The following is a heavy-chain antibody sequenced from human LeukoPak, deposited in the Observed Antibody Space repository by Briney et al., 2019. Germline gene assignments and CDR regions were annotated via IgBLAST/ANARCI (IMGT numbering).Heavy chain of an antibody. CDR1: GYTFTSYY. CDR2: INPSGGST. CDR3: ARLVVSQRFGELLSGMDV. V-gene: IGHV1-46*01. J-gene: IGHJ6*02. Sequence: GASVKVSCKASGYTFTSYYMHWVRQAPGQGLEWMGIINPSGGSTSYAQKFQGRVTITADESTSTAYMELSSLRSEDTAVYYCARLVVSQRFGELLSGMDVWGQGTTVTVSS. D-gene: IGHD3-10*01.